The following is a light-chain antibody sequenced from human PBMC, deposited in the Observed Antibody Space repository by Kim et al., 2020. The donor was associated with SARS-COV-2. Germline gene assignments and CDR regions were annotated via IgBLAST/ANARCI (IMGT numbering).Light chain of an antibody. CDR2: GAS. Sequence: EIVLTQSPGTLSLSPGERAALSCRASQSVNSSYLAWYQQKPGQAPRLLIYGASSMATGIPDRFSGSGSGTDFTLTISRLEPEYFAVYYCQQYGSSPSITFGQGTRLEIK. CDR3: QQYGSSPSIT. V-gene: IGKV3-20*01. CDR1: QSVNSSY. J-gene: IGKJ5*01.